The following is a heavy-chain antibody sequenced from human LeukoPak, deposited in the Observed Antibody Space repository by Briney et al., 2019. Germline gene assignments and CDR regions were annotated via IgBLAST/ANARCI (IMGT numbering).Heavy chain of an antibody. V-gene: IGHV3-72*01. J-gene: IGHJ4*02. CDR2: TRNKAKTYTT. CDR1: GFTFSDHY. CDR3: ARAQYCSGGGCYFFFAY. D-gene: IGHD2-15*01. Sequence: GGSLTLSCAASGFTFSDHYMDWVRQAPGKGLEWVGRTRNKAKTYTTEYAASVKGRFTISRDDSKNSLYLQMNSLKTEDTAVYYCARAQYCSGGGCYFFFAYWGQGTLVSVSS.